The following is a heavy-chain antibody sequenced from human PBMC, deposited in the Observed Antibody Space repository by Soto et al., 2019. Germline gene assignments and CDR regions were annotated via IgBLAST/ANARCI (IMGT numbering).Heavy chain of an antibody. CDR3: ARVLMSIAAPAGYMDV. CDR2: INHSGST. CDR1: GGSFSGYY. D-gene: IGHD6-6*01. Sequence: SETLSLTCAVYGGSFSGYYWSWIRQPPGKGLEWIGEINHSGSTNYNPSLKSRVTIVVDTSKNQFSLKLSSVTAADTAVYYCARVLMSIAAPAGYMDVWGKGTTVTVSS. J-gene: IGHJ6*03. V-gene: IGHV4-34*01.